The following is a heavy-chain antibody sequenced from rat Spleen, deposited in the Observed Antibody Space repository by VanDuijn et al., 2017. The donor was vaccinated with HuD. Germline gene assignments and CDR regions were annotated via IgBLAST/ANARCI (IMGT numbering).Heavy chain of an antibody. CDR1: GFTFSNYY. Sequence: EVQLAESGGGLVQPGRSMKLSCTALGFTFSNYYMAWVRQAPTKGLEWVATISHDGSSSYYRDSVKGRFTISRDNAKSTLYLQMDSLRSEDTATYYCVRHGYGGYSGPFAYWGQGTLVTVSS. CDR3: VRHGYGGYSGPFAY. CDR2: ISHDGSSS. V-gene: IGHV5-7*01. J-gene: IGHJ3*01. D-gene: IGHD1-11*01.